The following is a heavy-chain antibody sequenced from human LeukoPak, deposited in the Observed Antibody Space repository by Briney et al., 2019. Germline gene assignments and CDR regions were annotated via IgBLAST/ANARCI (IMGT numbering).Heavy chain of an antibody. CDR2: IRYDASNK. V-gene: IGHV3-30*02. D-gene: IGHD5-18*01. CDR1: GFTFSSYG. Sequence: GGSLRLSCAASGFTFSSYGMHWVRQAPGKGLEWVAFIRYDASNKYYADSVKGRFTISRDNSKNTLYLQMNSLRAEDTAVYYCAKGDRGYSHGCSLDYWGQGTLVTVSS. CDR3: AKGDRGYSHGCSLDY. J-gene: IGHJ4*02.